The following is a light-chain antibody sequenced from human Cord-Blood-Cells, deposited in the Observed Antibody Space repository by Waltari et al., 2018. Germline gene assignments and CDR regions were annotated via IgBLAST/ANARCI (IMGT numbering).Light chain of an antibody. CDR2: DNN. CDR1: SSNIGPNY. Sequence: QSVLTQPPSVSAAPGQKVTISCSGSSSNIGPNYVSWSQQPPGTAPKLLIYDNNKRPSGIPDRFSGSKSGTSATLGITGLQTGDEADYYCGTWDSSLSAYVFGTGTKVTVL. J-gene: IGLJ1*01. V-gene: IGLV1-51*01. CDR3: GTWDSSLSAYV.